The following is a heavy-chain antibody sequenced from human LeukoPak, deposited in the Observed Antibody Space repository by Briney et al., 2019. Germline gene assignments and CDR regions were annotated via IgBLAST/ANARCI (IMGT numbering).Heavy chain of an antibody. D-gene: IGHD5-12*01. V-gene: IGHV3-7*01. Sequence: GGSLRLSCAASGFTFTDYWMTWVRQAPGKGLEWVANISRDGSEKYYVDSVKGRFTISRDNAKNSLYLQMNSLRAEDTAVFYCARERGVGVWGKGTTVTVSS. CDR2: ISRDGSEK. CDR1: GFTFTDYW. J-gene: IGHJ6*04. CDR3: ARERGVGV.